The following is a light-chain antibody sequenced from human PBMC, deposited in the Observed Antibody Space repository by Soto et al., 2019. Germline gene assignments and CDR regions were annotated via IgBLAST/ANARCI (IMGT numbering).Light chain of an antibody. V-gene: IGLV1-40*01. CDR2: GNS. J-gene: IGLJ2*01. CDR1: SSNIGAGYD. CDR3: QSYDSSLSGVV. Sequence: HSVLTQPPSVSGAPGQRVPISFTGSSSNIGAGYDVHWYQQLPGTAPKLLIYGNSNRPSGVPDRFSGSKSGTSASLAITGLQAEDEADDYCQSYDSSLSGVVFGGGTKLTVL.